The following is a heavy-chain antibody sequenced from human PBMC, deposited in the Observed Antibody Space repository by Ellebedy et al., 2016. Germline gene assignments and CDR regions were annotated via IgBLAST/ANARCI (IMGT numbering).Heavy chain of an antibody. V-gene: IGHV3-11*01. Sequence: GESLKISCEASGFNVYKNYMSWVRQAPGQGLEWIAYISSSGTTIYYADSVKGRFTISRDNAKNSLHLQMNSLRAEDTAVYYCARDALLWFGYDYWGPGTLITVSS. CDR3: ARDALLWFGYDY. CDR2: ISSSGTTI. D-gene: IGHD3-10*01. J-gene: IGHJ4*02. CDR1: GFNVYKNY.